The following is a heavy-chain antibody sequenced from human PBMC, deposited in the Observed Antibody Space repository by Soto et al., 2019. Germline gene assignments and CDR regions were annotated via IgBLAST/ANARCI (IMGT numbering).Heavy chain of an antibody. V-gene: IGHV4-39*01. D-gene: IGHD3-10*01. Sequence: QLQLQESGPGLVKPSETLSLTCTVSGGSISSRTYYWGWIRQPPGKGLEWIGGIYYSGSTYYNPSLKSRVTISVDTSKNQFSLKLSSVTVADTAVYYCARHGSGSYYNNWFDPWGQGTLVTVSS. CDR1: GGSISSRTYY. CDR2: IYYSGST. CDR3: ARHGSGSYYNNWFDP. J-gene: IGHJ5*02.